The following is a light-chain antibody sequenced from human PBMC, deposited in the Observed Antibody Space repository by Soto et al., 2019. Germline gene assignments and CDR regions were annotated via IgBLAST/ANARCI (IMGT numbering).Light chain of an antibody. Sequence: QSVLTQPPSVSGAPGRRIPSSGPGGGPKAGANYNVLGYRVLPGAGPRLLIYKNSNRPSGVPDRFSGSKSGTSASLAITGLRTEDEADYYCQSYDNILSGPLLGGGTKVTVL. CDR2: KNS. CDR1: GPKAGANYN. V-gene: IGLV1-40*01. CDR3: QSYDNILSGPL. J-gene: IGLJ2*01.